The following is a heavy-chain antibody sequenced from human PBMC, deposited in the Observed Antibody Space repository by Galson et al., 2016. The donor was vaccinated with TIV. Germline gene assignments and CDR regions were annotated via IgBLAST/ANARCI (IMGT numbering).Heavy chain of an antibody. CDR2: MNPNSGKT. Sequence: SVKVSCKASGYTFTSYDINWVRQATGQGLEWMGWMNPNSGKTDYAQKFQGRVTMTRNTSISTAYMELSSLRSEDAAVYYCARWGWLPIWGQGTLVTVSS. CDR3: ARWGWLPI. J-gene: IGHJ4*02. V-gene: IGHV1-8*01. CDR1: GYTFTSYD. D-gene: IGHD3-16*01.